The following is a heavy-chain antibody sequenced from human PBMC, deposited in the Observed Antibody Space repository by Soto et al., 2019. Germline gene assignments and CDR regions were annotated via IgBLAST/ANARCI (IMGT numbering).Heavy chain of an antibody. CDR3: ARVGYVWGSYRYKYYFDY. CDR1: GGSISSSNW. V-gene: IGHV4-4*02. D-gene: IGHD3-16*02. CDR2: IYHSGST. J-gene: IGHJ4*02. Sequence: SETLSLTCAVSGGSISSSNWWSCVRQPPGKGLEWIGEIYHSGSTNYNPSLKSRVTISVDKSKNQFSLKLSSVTAADTAVYYCARVGYVWGSYRYKYYFDYWGQGTLVTVSS.